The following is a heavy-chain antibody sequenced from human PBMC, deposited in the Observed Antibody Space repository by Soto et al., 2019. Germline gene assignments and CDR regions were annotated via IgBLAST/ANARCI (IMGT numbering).Heavy chain of an antibody. V-gene: IGHV3-30-3*01. J-gene: IGHJ6*02. Sequence: RRLSCAASGFTFSRYPMHWVRQAPGKGLEWVAVILNDGSQKYYSDSVKGRFTISRDNSKNTLYLQMNSLRAEDTAVYYCATPRGEAAAGPYYYYDMDVWGQGTTVTVSS. CDR3: ATPRGEAAAGPYYYYDMDV. D-gene: IGHD6-13*01. CDR1: GFTFSRYP. CDR2: ILNDGSQK.